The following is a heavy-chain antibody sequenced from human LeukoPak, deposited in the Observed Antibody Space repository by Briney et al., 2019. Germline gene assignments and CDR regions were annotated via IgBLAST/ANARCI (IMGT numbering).Heavy chain of an antibody. V-gene: IGHV3-7*01. CDR2: IKADGGDK. CDR1: GFTFSSYW. CDR3: ARGGLWGGDY. J-gene: IGHJ4*02. D-gene: IGHD3-16*01. Sequence: PGGSLRLSCAASGFTFSSYWMTRVRQAPGRGLEWVATIKADGGDKYYVNSVKGRFTISRDNAKNSLSLQMDSLRAEDTAVYYCARGGLWGGDYWGQGTLVTVSS.